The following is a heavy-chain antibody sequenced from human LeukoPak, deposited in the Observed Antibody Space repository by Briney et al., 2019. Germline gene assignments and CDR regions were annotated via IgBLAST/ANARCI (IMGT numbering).Heavy chain of an antibody. D-gene: IGHD2/OR15-2a*01. J-gene: IGHJ4*02. Sequence: SETLSLTCTVSGGSISNYYWSWIRQPPGKGPEWIGYISHSGSTNYSPSLKSRVTISLGTSKNQFSLKLSSVTAADTAVYYCAGHHPRNTVDFWGQGTLVTVSS. CDR3: AGHHPRNTVDF. CDR2: ISHSGST. CDR1: GGSISNYY. V-gene: IGHV4-59*08.